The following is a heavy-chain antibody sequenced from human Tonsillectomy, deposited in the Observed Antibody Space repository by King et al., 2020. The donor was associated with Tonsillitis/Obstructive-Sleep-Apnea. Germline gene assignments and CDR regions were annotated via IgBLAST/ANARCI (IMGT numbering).Heavy chain of an antibody. CDR3: ARSKVGIVVVPAAPFDY. V-gene: IGHV5-51*01. CDR1: GDSFTSYW. CDR2: IYPGDSHT. D-gene: IGHD2-2*01. J-gene: IGHJ4*02. Sequence: QLVQSGAEVKKPGESLKISCKGSGDSFTSYWICWLRQMPGKGRECRGIIYPGDSHTRSSPSFQGQGTISADTSISTAYLQWSSLKASDTAMYYCARSKVGIVVVPAAPFDYWGQGTLVTVSS.